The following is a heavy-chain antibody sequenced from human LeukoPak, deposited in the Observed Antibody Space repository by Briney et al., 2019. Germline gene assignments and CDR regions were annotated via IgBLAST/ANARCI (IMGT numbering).Heavy chain of an antibody. Sequence: PGGSLRLSWAASGFTLSDYGMHWVRQPPGKGLEWVAVIWYDGSNKYYADSVKGRFTISRDDSKNTLYLQVNSLTAEDSAVYYCARDWQNRWNFDYWGQGTLVTASS. CDR3: ARDWQNRWNFDY. V-gene: IGHV3-33*01. CDR1: GFTLSDYG. CDR2: IWYDGSNK. J-gene: IGHJ4*02. D-gene: IGHD1-1*01.